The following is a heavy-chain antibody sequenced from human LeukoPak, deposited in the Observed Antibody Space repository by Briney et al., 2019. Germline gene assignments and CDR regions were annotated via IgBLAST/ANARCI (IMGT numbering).Heavy chain of an antibody. D-gene: IGHD3-10*01. CDR2: ISYDGSNK. CDR3: AKDGYGSGSLNLYYFDY. J-gene: IGHJ4*02. CDR1: GFTFSSYG. Sequence: GGSLRLSCAASGFTFSSYGLHWVRQAPGKGLEWVAVISYDGSNKYYADSVKGRFTISRDNSKNTLYLQMDSLRAEDTAVYYCAKDGYGSGSLNLYYFDYWGQGTLVTVSS. V-gene: IGHV3-30*18.